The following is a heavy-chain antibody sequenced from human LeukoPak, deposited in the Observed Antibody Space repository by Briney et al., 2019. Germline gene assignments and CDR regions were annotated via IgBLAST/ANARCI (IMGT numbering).Heavy chain of an antibody. V-gene: IGHV1-69*06. Sequence: ASVKVSCKASGGTFSSYAISWVRQAPGQGPEWMGGIIPIFGTANYAQKFQGRVTITADKSTSTAYMELSSLRSEDTAVYYCARDPLDGSGSYFGYWDQGTLVTVSS. CDR2: IIPIFGTA. D-gene: IGHD3-10*01. CDR1: GGTFSSYA. CDR3: ARDPLDGSGSYFGY. J-gene: IGHJ4*02.